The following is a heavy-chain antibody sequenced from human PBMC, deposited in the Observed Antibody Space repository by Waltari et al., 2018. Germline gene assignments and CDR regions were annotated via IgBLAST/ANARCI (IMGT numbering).Heavy chain of an antibody. Sequence: QLQLQESGPGLVKPSETLSLTCNVSGGSISTNSYYWGWIRQSPGKGLEWIGSVFHLGSPYYKPSLRSRATVSVDTSKNQFSLDLSSVTAADTAVYYCARLAPSFAGCAADFWGQGTLVTVSS. J-gene: IGHJ4*02. CDR3: ARLAPSFAGCAADF. CDR2: VFHLGSP. V-gene: IGHV4-39*01. D-gene: IGHD3-16*01. CDR1: GGSISTNSYY.